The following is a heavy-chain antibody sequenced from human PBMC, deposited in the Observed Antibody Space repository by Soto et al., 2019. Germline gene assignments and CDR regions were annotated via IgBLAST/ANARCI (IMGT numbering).Heavy chain of an antibody. J-gene: IGHJ6*02. CDR2: ISSTGRTI. CDR3: ARDAVAGPYYYYGMDV. V-gene: IGHV3-48*03. Sequence: EVQLVESGGGLVQPGVSLRLCYAASGFSFSSYEMNGVRQAPCKGLEWVSYISSTGRTIYYEDSVKCRFTISIDNAKNYLYLQMNSLRAEDTAVYYCARDAVAGPYYYYGMDVWGQGTTVTVSS. CDR1: GFSFSSYE. D-gene: IGHD6-19*01.